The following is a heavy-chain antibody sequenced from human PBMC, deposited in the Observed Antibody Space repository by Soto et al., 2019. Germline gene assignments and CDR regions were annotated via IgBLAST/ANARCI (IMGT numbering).Heavy chain of an antibody. CDR1: GFTFSSYW. CDR3: ARAAPAMATTYYFDY. J-gene: IGHJ4*02. Sequence: TGGSLRLSCAASGFTFSSYWMSWVRQAPGKGLEWVANIKQDGSEKYYVDSVKGRFTISRDNAKNSLYLQMNSLRAEDTAVYYCARAAPAMATTYYFDYWGQGTLVTVSS. CDR2: IKQDGSEK. V-gene: IGHV3-7*01. D-gene: IGHD5-18*01.